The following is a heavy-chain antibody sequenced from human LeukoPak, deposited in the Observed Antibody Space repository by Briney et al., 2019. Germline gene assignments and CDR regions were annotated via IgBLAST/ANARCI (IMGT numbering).Heavy chain of an antibody. J-gene: IGHJ5*02. D-gene: IGHD2-2*01. Sequence: SETLSLTCAVYGGSFSGYYWSWIRQPPGKGLEWIGEINHSGSTNYNPSLKSRVTISVDTSKNQFSLKLSSVTAADTAVYYCARKRDIVVVPAAMPWFDPWGQGTLVTVSS. CDR1: GGSFSGYY. CDR3: ARKRDIVVVPAAMPWFDP. CDR2: INHSGST. V-gene: IGHV4-34*01.